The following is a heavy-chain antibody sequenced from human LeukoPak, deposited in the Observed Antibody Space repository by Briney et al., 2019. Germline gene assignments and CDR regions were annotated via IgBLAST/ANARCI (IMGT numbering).Heavy chain of an antibody. CDR2: IYSGGST. Sequence: GGSLRLSCAASGFTVSSNYMSWVRQAPGKGLEWVSVIYSGGSTYYADSVKGRFTISRDNSKNTLYLQINSLRAEDTAVYYCARVVFDAFDTWGQGTMVTVSS. CDR1: GFTVSSNY. J-gene: IGHJ3*02. V-gene: IGHV3-53*01. CDR3: ARVVFDAFDT.